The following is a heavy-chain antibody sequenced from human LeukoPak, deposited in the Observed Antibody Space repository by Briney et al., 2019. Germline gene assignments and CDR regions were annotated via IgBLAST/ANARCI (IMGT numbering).Heavy chain of an antibody. CDR2: IYYSGST. Sequence: PSETLSLTCTASGGSISSSSYYWGWIRQPPGKGLEWIGSIYYSGSTYYNPSLKSRVTISVDTSKNQFSLKLSSVTAADTAVYYCARDNGSGSYYPPYFDYWGQGTLVTVSS. CDR1: GGSISSSSYY. CDR3: ARDNGSGSYYPPYFDY. D-gene: IGHD3-10*01. J-gene: IGHJ4*02. V-gene: IGHV4-39*07.